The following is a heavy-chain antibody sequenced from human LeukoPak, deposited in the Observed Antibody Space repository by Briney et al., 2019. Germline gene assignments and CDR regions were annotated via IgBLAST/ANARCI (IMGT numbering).Heavy chain of an antibody. CDR3: ARDGGDIVATAYFDY. V-gene: IGHV3-48*01. CDR2: ISSSSSTI. Sequence: GGSLRLSCAASGFTFSSYSMNWVRQAPGKGLEWVSYISSSSSTIYYADSVKGRFTISRDNSKNTLYLQMNSLRAEDTAVYYCARDGGDIVATAYFDYWGQGTLVTVSS. CDR1: GFTFSSYS. J-gene: IGHJ4*02. D-gene: IGHD5-12*01.